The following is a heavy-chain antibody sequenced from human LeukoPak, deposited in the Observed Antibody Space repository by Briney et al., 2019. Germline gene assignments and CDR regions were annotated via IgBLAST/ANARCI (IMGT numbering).Heavy chain of an antibody. V-gene: IGHV4-61*01. CDR1: GGSISSRSYY. CDR2: IYYSGST. Sequence: SETLSLTCTVSGGSISSRSYYWGWIRQPPGKGLEWIRYIYYSGSTNYNPSLKSRVTISVDTSKNQFSLKLSSVTAADTAVYYCARDASLYYYGSGSYNYYGMDVWGQGTTVTVSS. D-gene: IGHD3-10*01. CDR3: ARDASLYYYGSGSYNYYGMDV. J-gene: IGHJ6*02.